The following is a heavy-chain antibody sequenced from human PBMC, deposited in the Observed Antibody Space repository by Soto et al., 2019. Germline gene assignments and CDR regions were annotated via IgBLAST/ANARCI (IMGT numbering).Heavy chain of an antibody. CDR3: ARFSEALCGGSCYRGIDY. CDR2: ISSSGSTI. Sequence: PWGSLRLSCSASGFTFSSYEMNWCRQAPGKGLEWVSYISSSGSTIYYADSVKGRFTISRDNAKNSLYLQMNSLRAEDTAVYYCARFSEALCGGSCYRGIDYWGQGTLVTVSS. V-gene: IGHV3-48*03. CDR1: GFTFSSYE. J-gene: IGHJ4*02. D-gene: IGHD2-15*01.